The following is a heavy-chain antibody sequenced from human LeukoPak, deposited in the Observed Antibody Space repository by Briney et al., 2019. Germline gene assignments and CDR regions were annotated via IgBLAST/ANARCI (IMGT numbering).Heavy chain of an antibody. CDR1: GGSISSGGYY. Sequence: SETLSLTCTVPGGSISSGGYYWSWIREHPGKGLECLAYIYYSGSTYYKPSRKSRVTISVDTSKNQYSLKLSSVTAADTAVYYCARGYRGWLQHARTQYYFDYWGQGTLVTVS. CDR2: IYYSGST. V-gene: IGHV4-31*03. CDR3: ARGYRGWLQHARTQYYFDY. D-gene: IGHD5-24*01. J-gene: IGHJ4*02.